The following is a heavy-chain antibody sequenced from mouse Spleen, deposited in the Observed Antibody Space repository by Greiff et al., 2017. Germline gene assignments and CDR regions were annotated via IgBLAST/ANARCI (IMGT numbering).Heavy chain of an antibody. J-gene: IGHJ4*01. CDR3: ARDYGRRAMDY. CDR2: IDPANGNT. D-gene: IGHD1-1*01. V-gene: IGHV14-3*02. Sequence: VQLQQSGAELVKPGASVKLSCTASGFNIKDTYMHWVKQRPEQGLEWIGRIDPANGNTKYDPKFQGKATITADTSSNTAYLQLSSLTSEDTAVYYCARDYGRRAMDYWGQGTSVTVSS. CDR1: GFNIKDTY.